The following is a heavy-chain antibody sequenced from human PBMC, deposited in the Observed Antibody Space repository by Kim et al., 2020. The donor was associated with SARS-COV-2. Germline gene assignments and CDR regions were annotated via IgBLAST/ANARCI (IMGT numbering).Heavy chain of an antibody. Sequence: GRFTISRDNSKNTLYLQMNSLRAEDTAVYYCAKVIGRWELTSYYYYGMDVWGQGTTVTVSS. CDR3: AKVIGRWELTSYYYYGMDV. V-gene: IGHV3-23*01. D-gene: IGHD1-26*01. J-gene: IGHJ6*02.